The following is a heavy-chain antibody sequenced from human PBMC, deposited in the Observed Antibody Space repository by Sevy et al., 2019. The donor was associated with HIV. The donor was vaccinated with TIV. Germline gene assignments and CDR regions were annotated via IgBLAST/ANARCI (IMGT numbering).Heavy chain of an antibody. V-gene: IGHV3-23*01. CDR2: IPGRGGAT. CDR1: RFTFSDYA. Sequence: GGSLRLSCAISRFTFSDYAMSWVRQAPGKGLEWVSAIPGRGGATYYADSVKGRFTISRDNSKNTLSLQMNSLRAEDTAVYYCAGVGVDLTPRYQVSFYMDFWGRGTPVTVSS. D-gene: IGHD2-2*01. CDR3: AGVGVDLTPRYQVSFYMDF. J-gene: IGHJ6*03.